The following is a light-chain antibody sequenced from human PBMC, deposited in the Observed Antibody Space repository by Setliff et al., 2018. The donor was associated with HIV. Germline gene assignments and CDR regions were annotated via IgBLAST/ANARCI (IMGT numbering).Light chain of an antibody. J-gene: IGLJ1*01. Sequence: SALTQPASVSGSPGQSITISCTGTSSDVGGYNYVSWYRQRPGRAPELMIYDVTNRPSGVSYRFSGSKSGNTASLTISGLQAGDEADYYCSSYTSSSSLLYVFGTGTKVTVL. CDR2: DVT. V-gene: IGLV2-14*03. CDR3: SSYTSSSSLLYV. CDR1: SSDVGGYNY.